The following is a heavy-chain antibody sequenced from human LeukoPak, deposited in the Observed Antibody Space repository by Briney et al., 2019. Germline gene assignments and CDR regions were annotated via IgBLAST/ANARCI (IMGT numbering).Heavy chain of an antibody. D-gene: IGHD2-15*01. CDR1: GGSFSGYY. J-gene: IGHJ6*02. V-gene: IGHV4-34*01. CDR3: ARGREDIVVVVAASNYYYYYGMDV. Sequence: SETLSLTCAVYGGSFSGYYWSWIRQPPGKGLEWIGEINHSGSTNYNPSLRSRVTISVDTSKNQSSLKLSSVTAADTAVYYCARGREDIVVVVAASNYYYYYGMDVWGQGTTVTVSS. CDR2: INHSGST.